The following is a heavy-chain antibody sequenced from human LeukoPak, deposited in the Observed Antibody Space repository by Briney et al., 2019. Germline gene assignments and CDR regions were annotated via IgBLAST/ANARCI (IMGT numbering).Heavy chain of an antibody. Sequence: GASVKVSCKASGGTFSSYDINWVRRATGQGLEWMGWMNPNSGNTGYAQKFQGRVTMTRNTSISTAYMELSSLRSEDTAVYYCAREAAAGTSHFENWGQGTLVTVSS. CDR3: AREAAAGTSHFEN. D-gene: IGHD6-13*01. V-gene: IGHV1-8*02. CDR2: MNPNSGNT. CDR1: GGTFSSYD. J-gene: IGHJ1*01.